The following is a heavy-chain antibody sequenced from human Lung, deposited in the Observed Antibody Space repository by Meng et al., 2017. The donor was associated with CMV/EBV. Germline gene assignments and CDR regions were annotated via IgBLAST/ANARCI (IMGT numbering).Heavy chain of an antibody. V-gene: IGHV3-30*02. D-gene: IGHD6-13*01. CDR2: IQYDGSNK. CDR3: AKGKTAIAAAGPLDY. CDR1: GFTFSSYG. J-gene: IGHJ4*02. Sequence: GGSXRLXCAASGFTFSSYGMHWVRQAPGKGLEWVAFIQYDGSNKYYADSVKGRFTISRDNSKNTLYLQMNSLRAEDTAVYYCAKGKTAIAAAGPLDYWGQGTLVTVSS.